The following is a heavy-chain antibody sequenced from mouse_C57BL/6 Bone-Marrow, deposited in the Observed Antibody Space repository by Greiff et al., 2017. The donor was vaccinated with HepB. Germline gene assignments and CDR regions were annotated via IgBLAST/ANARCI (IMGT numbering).Heavy chain of an antibody. V-gene: IGHV1-9*01. D-gene: IGHD1-1*01. J-gene: IGHJ2*01. CDR2: ILPGSGST. Sequence: QVQLQQSGAELMKPGASVKLSCKATGYTFTGYWIEWVKQRPGHGLEWIGEILPGSGSTNYNEKFKGKATFTADTSSNTAYMQLSSLTTEDSAIYYGARRVDYYGSSPYYFDYWGQGTTLTVSS. CDR3: ARRVDYYGSSPYYFDY. CDR1: GYTFTGYW.